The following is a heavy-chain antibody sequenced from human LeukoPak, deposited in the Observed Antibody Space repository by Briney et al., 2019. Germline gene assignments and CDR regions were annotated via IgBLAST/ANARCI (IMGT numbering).Heavy chain of an antibody. CDR3: ARDVSSTSSWWFDP. D-gene: IGHD2-2*01. CDR2: INPTGGST. CDR1: GYTFTSHY. Sequence: ASVKVSCKASGYTFTSHYMHWVRQAPEKGLEWMGIINPTGGSTSYAQKFQGRVTMTRDTSTSTDYMELSSLTYEDTAVYYCARDVSSTSSWWFDPWGQGTLVIASS. V-gene: IGHV1-46*01. J-gene: IGHJ5*02.